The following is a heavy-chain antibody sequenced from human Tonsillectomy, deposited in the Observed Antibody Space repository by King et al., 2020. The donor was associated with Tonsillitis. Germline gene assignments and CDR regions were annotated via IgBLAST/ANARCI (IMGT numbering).Heavy chain of an antibody. J-gene: IGHJ4*02. CDR2: IHPTSDDT. CDR1: GYTFTGYY. CDR3: AKDLSTGAFDS. V-gene: IGHV1-2*02. D-gene: IGHD4-17*01. Sequence: QLVQSGTEVKKPGASVKISCKASGYTFTGYYLHWVRQAPGQGLEWLGWIHPTSDDTHYPQSFQGRVTMTRDTSISTVYMELSRLRSADTAVYYCAKDLSTGAFDSWGQGTLVTVSS.